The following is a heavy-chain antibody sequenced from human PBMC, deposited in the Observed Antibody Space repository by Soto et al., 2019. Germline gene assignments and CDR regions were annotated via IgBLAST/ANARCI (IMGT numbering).Heavy chain of an antibody. V-gene: IGHV4-34*01. Sequence: PSETLSLTCAGYGGSFSGYYWSWIRQPPGKGLEWIGEINHSGSTNYNPSLKSRVTISVDTSKNQFSLKLSSVTAADTAVYYCARGGVAARPLGYWGQGTLVTVSS. CDR3: ARGGVAARPLGY. CDR1: GGSFSGYY. J-gene: IGHJ4*02. CDR2: INHSGST. D-gene: IGHD6-6*01.